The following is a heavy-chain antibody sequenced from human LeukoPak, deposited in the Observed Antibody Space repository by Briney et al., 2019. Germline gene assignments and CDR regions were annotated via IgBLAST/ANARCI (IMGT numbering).Heavy chain of an antibody. CDR3: AMVATGEYLQY. CDR2: IYSGGRT. J-gene: IGHJ1*01. V-gene: IGHV3-53*01. CDR1: GFTVINNY. Sequence: GGSLRLSCAASGFTVINNYMTWVRQAPGKGLEWVSVIYSGGRTYYADSVKGRFTISRDSSKNTLYLQMDSLRTEDTAVYYCAMVATGEYLQYWGQGTLVTVSS. D-gene: IGHD2-15*01.